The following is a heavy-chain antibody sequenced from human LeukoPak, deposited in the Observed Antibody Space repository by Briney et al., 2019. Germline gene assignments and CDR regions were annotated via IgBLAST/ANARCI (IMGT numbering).Heavy chain of an antibody. J-gene: IGHJ5*02. CDR3: AREAWFDP. CDR1: GFTLSSYS. Sequence: PGGSLRLSCVASGFTLSSYSMNWVRQAPGKGLEWVSVISSTSSYIRYAESVKGRFTISRDNAKNSLFLEMKSLRAEDTAVYYCAREAWFDPWGQGTPVTVSS. CDR2: ISSTSSYI. V-gene: IGHV3-21*06.